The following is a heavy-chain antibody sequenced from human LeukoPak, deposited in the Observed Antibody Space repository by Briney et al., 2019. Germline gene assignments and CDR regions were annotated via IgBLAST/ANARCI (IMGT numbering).Heavy chain of an antibody. CDR2: ISSSSSYI. Sequence: GGSLRLSCAASGFTFSSYSMNWVRQAPGKGLEWVSSISSSSSYIYYADSVKGRFTISRDNAKNSLYLQMNSLRAEDTAVYYCARVSWRGWYVQGPDYWGQGTLVTVSS. CDR3: ARVSWRGWYVQGPDY. J-gene: IGHJ4*02. CDR1: GFTFSSYS. V-gene: IGHV3-21*01. D-gene: IGHD6-19*01.